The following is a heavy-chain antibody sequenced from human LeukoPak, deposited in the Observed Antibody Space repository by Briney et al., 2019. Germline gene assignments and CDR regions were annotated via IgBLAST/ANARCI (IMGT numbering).Heavy chain of an antibody. Sequence: GGSLRFSCAASGFTFSSYAMSWVRQAPGKGLEWVSAISGSGGSTYYADSVKGRFTISRDNSKNTLYLQMNSLRAEDTAVYYCAKDPNWNYWFLDGMDVWGQGTTVTVSS. J-gene: IGHJ6*02. CDR3: AKDPNWNYWFLDGMDV. CDR2: ISGSGGST. V-gene: IGHV3-23*01. D-gene: IGHD1-7*01. CDR1: GFTFSSYA.